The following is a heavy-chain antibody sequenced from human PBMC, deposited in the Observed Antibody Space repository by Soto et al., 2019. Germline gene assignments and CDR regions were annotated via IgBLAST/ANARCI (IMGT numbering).Heavy chain of an antibody. CDR1: GGSISSSSYY. V-gene: IGHV4-39*01. J-gene: IGHJ5*02. CDR3: ARHPIISICGVVNYNLFAS. D-gene: IGHD3-3*01. Sequence: SETLSLTCTVSGGSISSSSYYWGWIRQPPGKGLEWIGSIYYSGSTYYNPSLKSRVTISVDTSKNQFSLKLSSVTAADTAVYYCARHPIISICGVVNYNLFASWGQRTLVTVSS. CDR2: IYYSGST.